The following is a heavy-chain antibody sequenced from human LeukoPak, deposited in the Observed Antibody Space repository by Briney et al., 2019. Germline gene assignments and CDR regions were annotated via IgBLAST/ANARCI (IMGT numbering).Heavy chain of an antibody. CDR2: FYNSGTT. CDR3: VRERRTNYYDS. CDR1: GLTVSNSF. D-gene: IGHD2-2*01. V-gene: IGHV3-53*01. J-gene: IGHJ4*02. Sequence: PGGSLRLSCAASGLTVSNSFMNWVRQAPGKGLEWVSAFYNSGTTYYTKSVKGRFTISRDNSKNPLYLQMTSLRAEDTAVYYCVRERRTNYYDSWGQGTLVTVSS.